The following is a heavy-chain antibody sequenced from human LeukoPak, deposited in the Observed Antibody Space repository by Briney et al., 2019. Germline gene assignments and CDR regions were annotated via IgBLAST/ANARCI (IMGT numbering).Heavy chain of an antibody. D-gene: IGHD6-19*01. J-gene: IGHJ4*02. CDR1: GFTISSNY. Sequence: GGSLRLSCAASGFTISSNYMTWVRQAPGKGLEWVSVIYTSGNTYYADSVKGRFTISRDISKNTLSLQMNSLRAEDTAVYYCVRGGSGWYLYDYWGQGTLVTVSS. V-gene: IGHV3-66*01. CDR3: VRGGSGWYLYDY. CDR2: IYTSGNT.